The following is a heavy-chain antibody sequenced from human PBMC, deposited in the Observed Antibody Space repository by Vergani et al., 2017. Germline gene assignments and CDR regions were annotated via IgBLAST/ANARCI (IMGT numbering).Heavy chain of an antibody. CDR1: GDSISSCVYY. J-gene: IGHJ4*02. CDR3: ARRGGYXEGDAFRIGYFDS. CDR2: IYSTGST. V-gene: IGHV4-31*03. D-gene: IGHD3-16*01. Sequence: QVQLQESGPGLVKPSHTLPLTCSVSGDSISSCVYYWNWIRQHPGKGLEWIGYIYSTGSTHHNPSLRRRINMSVDTSKNQFSLKLNSVTAAETAMYYCARRGGYXEGDAFRIGYFDSWGPGILVTVSS.